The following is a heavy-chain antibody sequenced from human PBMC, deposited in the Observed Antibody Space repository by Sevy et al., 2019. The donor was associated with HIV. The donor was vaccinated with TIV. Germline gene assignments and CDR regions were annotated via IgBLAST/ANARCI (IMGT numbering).Heavy chain of an antibody. CDR3: ARQGGIVDRAFDY. D-gene: IGHD2-21*01. CDR2: MYSSGNT. CDR1: GGSISSSSYD. V-gene: IGHV4-39*01. J-gene: IGHJ4*02. Sequence: SETLSLTYTVSGGSISSSSYDWGWIRQPPGKGLEWIGSMYSSGNTYYHPSLKSRVTIFVDTSKNQISLKLTSVTAADTAVYYCARQGGIVDRAFDYWGQGTLVTVSS.